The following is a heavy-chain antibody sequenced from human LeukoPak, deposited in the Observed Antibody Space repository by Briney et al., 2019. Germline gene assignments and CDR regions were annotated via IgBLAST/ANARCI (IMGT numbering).Heavy chain of an antibody. V-gene: IGHV3-48*04. CDR3: ARGAGVGSYVPFDL. CDR1: GFTFSSYS. D-gene: IGHD3-16*01. Sequence: GGSLRLSCAASGFTFSSYSMNWVRQAPGKGLEWVSYISSSSSTIYYADSVKGRFTISRDNARNSLSLQMDSLRVEDTAVYYCARGAGVGSYVPFDLWGQGTRVTVSS. J-gene: IGHJ4*02. CDR2: ISSSSSTI.